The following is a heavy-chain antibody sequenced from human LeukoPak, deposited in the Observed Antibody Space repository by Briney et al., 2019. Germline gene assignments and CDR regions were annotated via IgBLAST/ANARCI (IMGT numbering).Heavy chain of an antibody. Sequence: SVKVSCKASGGTFSSYAISWVRQAPGQGLEWMGRIIPIFGIANYAQKFQGRVTITADKSTSTAYMELSSLRSEDTAVYYCAVRSKGYCTNGVCYTAFDYWGQGTLVTVSS. V-gene: IGHV1-69*04. CDR3: AVRSKGYCTNGVCYTAFDY. J-gene: IGHJ4*02. CDR1: GGTFSSYA. D-gene: IGHD2-8*01. CDR2: IIPIFGIA.